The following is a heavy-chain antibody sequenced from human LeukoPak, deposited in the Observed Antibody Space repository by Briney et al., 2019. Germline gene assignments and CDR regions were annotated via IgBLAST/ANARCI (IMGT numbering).Heavy chain of an antibody. CDR2: IYTSGST. J-gene: IGHJ4*02. Sequence: SETLSLTCTVSGGSISSYYWSWIRQPPGKGLEWIGYIYTSGSTSYSPYLESRVTISVATSKNQFSLKLSSVTAADTAVYYCARSWGSGSYFAFDYWGQGTLVTVSS. CDR1: GGSISSYY. CDR3: ARSWGSGSYFAFDY. V-gene: IGHV4-4*09. D-gene: IGHD1-26*01.